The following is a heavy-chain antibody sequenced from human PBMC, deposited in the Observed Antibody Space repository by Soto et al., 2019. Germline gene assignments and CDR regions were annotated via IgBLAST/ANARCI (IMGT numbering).Heavy chain of an antibody. J-gene: IGHJ6*02. V-gene: IGHV3-21*01. CDR3: ARAWDGDYPMPNYGMDV. CDR1: AFTFTSYG. Sequence: LRLSCAASAFTFTSYGMSWVRQAPGKGLEWVSSISSSSSYIYYADSVKGRFTISRDNAKNSLYLQMNSLRAEDTAVYYCARAWDGDYPMPNYGMDVWGQGTTVTVSS. CDR2: ISSSSSYI. D-gene: IGHD4-17*01.